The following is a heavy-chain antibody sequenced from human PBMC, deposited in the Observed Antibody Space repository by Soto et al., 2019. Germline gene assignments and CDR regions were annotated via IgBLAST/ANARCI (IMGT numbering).Heavy chain of an antibody. CDR2: IWNDGIRK. Sequence: CLRLSCGASGFTFSRYGMHWVRQAPGKGLEWVALIWNDGIRKVYVDSVKGRFTISRDNSKNTLDLQMNSLRAEDTAVNYCARDDDYEANAFDYWGPGTLVTVSS. CDR1: GFTFSRYG. CDR3: ARDDDYEANAFDY. V-gene: IGHV3-33*01. D-gene: IGHD3-22*01. J-gene: IGHJ4*02.